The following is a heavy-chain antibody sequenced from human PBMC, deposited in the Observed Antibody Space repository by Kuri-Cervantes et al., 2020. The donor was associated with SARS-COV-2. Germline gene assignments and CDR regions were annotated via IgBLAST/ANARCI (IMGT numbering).Heavy chain of an antibody. CDR1: GYTFTGYY. Sequence: ASVKVSCKASGYTFTGYYMHWVRQAPGQGLEWMGWINPNSGGTNYAQKFQGRVTMTRDTSISTDYMELSRLRSDDTAVYYCARVERWPLLNPFFDYWGQGTLVTVSS. CDR2: INPNSGGT. D-gene: IGHD5-24*01. J-gene: IGHJ4*02. CDR3: ARVERWPLLNPFFDY. V-gene: IGHV1-2*02.